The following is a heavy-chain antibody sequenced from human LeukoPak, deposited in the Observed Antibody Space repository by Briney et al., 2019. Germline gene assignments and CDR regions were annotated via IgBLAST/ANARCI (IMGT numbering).Heavy chain of an antibody. D-gene: IGHD3-22*01. CDR3: ASFGYDSSPWGMDY. V-gene: IGHV4-34*01. J-gene: IGHJ4*02. Sequence: PSETLSLTCAVYGGSFSGYYWSWIRQPPGKGLEWIGEINHSGSTNYNPSLKSRVTISVDTSKNQFSLKLSSVTAADTAVYYCASFGYDSSPWGMDYWGQGTRVTVSS. CDR2: INHSGST. CDR1: GGSFSGYY.